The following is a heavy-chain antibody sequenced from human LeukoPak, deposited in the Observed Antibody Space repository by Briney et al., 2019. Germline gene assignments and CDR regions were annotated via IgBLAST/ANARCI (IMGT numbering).Heavy chain of an antibody. D-gene: IGHD3-10*01. V-gene: IGHV4-59*01. CDR3: ARIFYGSGSYEYYFDN. Sequence: SETLSLTCTVSGGSISNYYWSWIRQSPGKGLGWIGYIYYSGSTNYNPSLKSRVTISVDTSKNQFSLKLSSVTAADTAVYYCARIFYGSGSYEYYFDNWGQGTLVTVSS. CDR1: GGSISNYY. J-gene: IGHJ4*02. CDR2: IYYSGST.